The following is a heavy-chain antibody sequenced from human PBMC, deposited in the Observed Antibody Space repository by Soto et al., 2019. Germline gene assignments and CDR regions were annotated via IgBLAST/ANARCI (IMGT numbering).Heavy chain of an antibody. Sequence: GESMKISCKGSGYSFTSYWISWVRQMPGKGLEWMGRIDPSDSYTNYSPSFQGHVTISADKSISTAYLQWSSLKASDTAMYYCARHVVKFPPDYYYVMDVWGQGTTVT. CDR2: IDPSDSYT. V-gene: IGHV5-10-1*01. CDR1: GYSFTSYW. CDR3: ARHVVKFPPDYYYVMDV. D-gene: IGHD3-10*02. J-gene: IGHJ6*02.